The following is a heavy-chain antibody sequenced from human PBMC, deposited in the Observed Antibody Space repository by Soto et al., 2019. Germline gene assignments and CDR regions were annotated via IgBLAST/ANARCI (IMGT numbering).Heavy chain of an antibody. CDR2: ISDSGSGT. Sequence: GGSLRLSCAASGFTFSNYDMSWVRQAPGKGLAWVSVISDSGSGTYYADSVKGRFTISRDNSKNTLYLQMNSLRAEDTAVYYCVRQAKLNTVTDHVGYYYGLAVWGPGTTLSV. V-gene: IGHV3-23*01. CDR1: GFTFSNYD. D-gene: IGHD4-4*01. CDR3: VRQAKLNTVTDHVGYYYGLAV. J-gene: IGHJ6*02.